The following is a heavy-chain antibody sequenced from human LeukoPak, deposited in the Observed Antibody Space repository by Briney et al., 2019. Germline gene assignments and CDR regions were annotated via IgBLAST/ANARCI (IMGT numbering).Heavy chain of an antibody. CDR2: INQHGSET. V-gene: IGHV3-7*01. Sequence: QPGGSLRLSCAASGFTVSSNYMSWVRQAPGKGLEWVAYINQHGSETFYVDSVKGRFTISRDNTHNSLYLQMNSLRPEDTALYYCVRDAGYSGYMINDIWGQGTMVTVSS. CDR1: GFTVSSNY. J-gene: IGHJ3*02. CDR3: VRDAGYSGYMINDI. D-gene: IGHD5-12*01.